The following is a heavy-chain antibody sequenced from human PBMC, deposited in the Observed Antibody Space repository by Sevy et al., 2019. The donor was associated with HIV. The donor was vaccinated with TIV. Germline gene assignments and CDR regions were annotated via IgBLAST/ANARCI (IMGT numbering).Heavy chain of an antibody. D-gene: IGHD5-18*01. CDR1: GFTFSSYW. V-gene: IGHV3-7*01. CDR3: VREGVGGYSYSLDC. CDR2: MKEDGSER. J-gene: IGHJ4*02. Sequence: GGSLRLSCAASGFTFSSYWMSWVRQAPGKGLEWVATMKEDGSERNYVDSVKGRFTISSDNTKNSLYLQMNSLRAEDTAVYYCVREGVGGYSYSLDCWGQGTLVTVSS.